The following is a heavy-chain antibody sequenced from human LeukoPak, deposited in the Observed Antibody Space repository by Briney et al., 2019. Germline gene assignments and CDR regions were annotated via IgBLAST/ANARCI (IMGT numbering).Heavy chain of an antibody. CDR2: ISGSGSNT. V-gene: IGHV3-23*01. CDR1: GFTFSTYG. D-gene: IGHD6-13*01. J-gene: IGHJ4*02. Sequence: GGSLRLSCAASGFTFSTYGMTWVRQAPGKGLEWVSTISGSGSNTYYVDSVKGRFTISRDNSKNTLYLQMNSLGVEDTALYYCAKGTAPGIGPFDNWGQGTLVTVSS. CDR3: AKGTAPGIGPFDN.